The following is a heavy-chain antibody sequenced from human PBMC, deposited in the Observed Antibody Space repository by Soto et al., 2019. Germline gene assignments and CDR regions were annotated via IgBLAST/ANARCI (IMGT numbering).Heavy chain of an antibody. CDR1: GFTFSSYA. J-gene: IGHJ3*02. V-gene: IGHV3-23*01. CDR2: ISGSGGST. CDR3: AKDRIVVVVAATFGAFDI. Sequence: EVQLLESGGGLVQPGGSLRLSCAASGFTFSSYAMSWVRQAPGKGLEWVSAISGSGGSTYYADSVKGRFTISRDNSKNTLYLQMNSLRAEDTAVYYCAKDRIVVVVAATFGAFDIWGQGTMVTVSS. D-gene: IGHD2-15*01.